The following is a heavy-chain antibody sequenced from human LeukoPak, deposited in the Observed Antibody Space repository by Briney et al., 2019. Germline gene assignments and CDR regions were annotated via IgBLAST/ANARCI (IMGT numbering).Heavy chain of an antibody. CDR2: IYYSGST. Sequence: SETLSLTCTVSGGSISSYYWSWIRQPPGKGLEWIGYIYYSGSTNYNPSLKSRVTISVDTSKNQFSLKLSSVTAADTAVYYCARVGWELGWNWFDPRGQGTLVTVSS. J-gene: IGHJ5*02. CDR3: ARVGWELGWNWFDP. V-gene: IGHV4-59*01. D-gene: IGHD1-26*01. CDR1: GGSISSYY.